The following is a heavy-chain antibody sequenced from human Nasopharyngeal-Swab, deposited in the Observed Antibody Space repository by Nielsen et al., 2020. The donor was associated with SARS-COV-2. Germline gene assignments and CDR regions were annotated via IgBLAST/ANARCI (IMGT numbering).Heavy chain of an antibody. CDR2: INTITGNP. V-gene: IGHV7-4-1*02. D-gene: IGHD2-21*01. Sequence: ASVKVSCKASGYTFAAYPINWVRQAPGQGLERMGWINTITGNPTYAQAFTGRFVFSFDTSVRTTYLEISDLKAEDTAVYYCAREYQLLTHQYGMDVWGQGTTVVVSS. CDR1: GYTFAAYP. CDR3: AREYQLLTHQYGMDV. J-gene: IGHJ6*02.